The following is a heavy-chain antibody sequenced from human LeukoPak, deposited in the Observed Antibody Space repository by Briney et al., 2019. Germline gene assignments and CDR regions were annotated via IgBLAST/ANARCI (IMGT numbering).Heavy chain of an antibody. CDR2: ISGSGGST. CDR3: AREGDAFDF. CDR1: GFTFSSYA. V-gene: IGHV3-23*01. J-gene: IGHJ3*01. Sequence: GGSLRLSCAASGFTFSSYAMSWVRQAPGKGLEWVSAISGSGGSTYYADSVKGRFTISRDNAKNSLSLQMDSLRAEDTGVYYCAREGDAFDFWGQGTMVTVSS.